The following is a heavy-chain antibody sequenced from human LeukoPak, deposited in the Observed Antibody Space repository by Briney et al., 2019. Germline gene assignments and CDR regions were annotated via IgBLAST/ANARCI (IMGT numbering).Heavy chain of an antibody. CDR1: GYSFTSYW. J-gene: IGHJ4*02. Sequence: GESLKISCKGSGYSFTSYWIGWVRQMPGKGLEWMGIIYPGDSDTRYSPSFQGQVTISADKSISTAYLQWSSLKASDTAMYYCARPVSSSLWSGYLYYFDYWGQGTLVTVSS. V-gene: IGHV5-51*01. CDR2: IYPGDSDT. CDR3: ARPVSSSLWSGYLYYFDY. D-gene: IGHD3-3*01.